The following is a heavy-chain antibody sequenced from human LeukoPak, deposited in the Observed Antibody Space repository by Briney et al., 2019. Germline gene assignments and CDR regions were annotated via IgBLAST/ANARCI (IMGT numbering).Heavy chain of an antibody. J-gene: IGHJ3*02. CDR2: IYYSGST. CDR1: GGAFHGYY. CDR3: AREGVRFLEWPDAFDI. D-gene: IGHD3-3*01. Sequence: SETLSLTCAVYGGAFHGYYWSWLRPHPGKGPEWIGYIYYSGSTHYNPSLKSRVTISVDTSKNQFSLKLSSVTAADTAVYYCAREGVRFLEWPDAFDIWGQGTMVTVSS. V-gene: IGHV4-31*11.